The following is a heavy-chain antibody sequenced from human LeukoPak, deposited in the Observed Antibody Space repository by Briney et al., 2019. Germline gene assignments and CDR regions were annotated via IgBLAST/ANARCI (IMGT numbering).Heavy chain of an antibody. CDR2: ISWNSGSI. CDR3: AKDNRRHYTSGPNPDSLH. CDR1: GFTLSSYS. V-gene: IGHV3-9*01. D-gene: IGHD6-19*01. J-gene: IGHJ4*02. Sequence: GGSLRLSCAASGFTLSSYSMHWVRQPPGKGLEWVSGISWNSGSIDYADSVKGRFTISRDNAKNSLYLQMNSLRVEDAAFYYCAKDNRRHYTSGPNPDSLHWGQGALVTVSS.